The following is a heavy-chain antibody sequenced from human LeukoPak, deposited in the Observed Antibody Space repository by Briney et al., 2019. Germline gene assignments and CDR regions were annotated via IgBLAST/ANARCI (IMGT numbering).Heavy chain of an antibody. D-gene: IGHD3-9*01. Sequence: GGSLRLSCAASGFTFSSYAMSWVRQAPGKGLEWVSAISGSGGSTYYADSVKGRFTISRDNSKNTLYLQMNSLRAEDTAVYYCANLISIPGLRDFDWLLSPADYWGQGTLVTVSS. CDR2: ISGSGGST. J-gene: IGHJ4*02. CDR3: ANLISIPGLRDFDWLLSPADY. CDR1: GFTFSSYA. V-gene: IGHV3-23*01.